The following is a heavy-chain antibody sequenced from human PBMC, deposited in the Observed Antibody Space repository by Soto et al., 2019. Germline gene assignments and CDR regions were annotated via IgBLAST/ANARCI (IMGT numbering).Heavy chain of an antibody. CDR1: GYTFTTYY. CDR2: INPGGGSA. J-gene: IGHJ4*02. CDR3: ARSQAGTYYSD. Sequence: QVQLVQSGAEVKKPGASVKVSCKASGYTFTTYYIHWVRQAPGQGLEWMGRINPGGGSANYPQKFEGRGTITRDTSTSTVYMELSSLRSEDTAMYYCARSQAGTYYSDWGQGTLVTVSS. V-gene: IGHV1-46*03. D-gene: IGHD3-10*01.